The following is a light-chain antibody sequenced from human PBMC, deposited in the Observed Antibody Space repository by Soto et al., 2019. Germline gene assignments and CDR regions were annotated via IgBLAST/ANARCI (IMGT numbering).Light chain of an antibody. J-gene: IGKJ5*01. CDR3: QQSYGTPIT. V-gene: IGKV1-39*01. CDR1: QSISRY. Sequence: IQMTQSPSSLSASVGDRVTITCRASQSISRYLNWYQQKPGKAPNLLIYVASSLQSEVPSRFSGSGSGTDFTLTITSLPPEDFATYYCQQSYGTPITFGPGTRLEIK. CDR2: VAS.